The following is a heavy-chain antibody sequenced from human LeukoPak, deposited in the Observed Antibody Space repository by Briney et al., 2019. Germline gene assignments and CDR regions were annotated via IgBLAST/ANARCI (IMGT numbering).Heavy chain of an antibody. CDR2: IIPIFGTA. CDR1: GGTFSSYA. CDR3: ARSAYYYDSSGYPYFDY. J-gene: IGHJ4*02. Sequence: SVKVSCKASGGTFSSYAISWVRQAPGQGLEWMGGIIPIFGTANYAQKFQGRVTITADESTSTAYMELSSLRSEDTAVYYRARSAYYYDSSGYPYFDYWGQGTLVTVSS. D-gene: IGHD3-22*01. V-gene: IGHV1-69*01.